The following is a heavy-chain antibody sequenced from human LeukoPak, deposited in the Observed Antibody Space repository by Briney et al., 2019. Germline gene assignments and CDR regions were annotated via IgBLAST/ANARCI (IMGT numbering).Heavy chain of an antibody. CDR3: AKGVYGGNSVPENY. CDR1: GFTFSSYG. Sequence: GRSLRLSCVASGFTFSSYGMHWVRQAPGKGLEWVALIWYGGSNKYYADSVKGRFTISRDNSKNTLYLQMNSLRAVDTAVYYCAKGVYGGNSVPENYWGQGTLVTVSS. D-gene: IGHD4-23*01. CDR2: IWYGGSNK. V-gene: IGHV3-33*06. J-gene: IGHJ4*02.